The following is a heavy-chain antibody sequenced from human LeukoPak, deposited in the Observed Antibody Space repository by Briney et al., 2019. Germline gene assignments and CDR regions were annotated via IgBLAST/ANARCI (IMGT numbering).Heavy chain of an antibody. CDR1: GGTFSSYA. Sequence: SVKVSCKASGGTFSSYAISWVRQAPGQGLEWMGGIIPIFGTANYAQKFQGRVTITADESTSTAYMELSSLRSEDTAVYYCARVGCSSTSCYTPYFDHWGQGTLVTVSS. CDR2: IIPIFGTA. J-gene: IGHJ4*02. D-gene: IGHD2-2*02. V-gene: IGHV1-69*13. CDR3: ARVGCSSTSCYTPYFDH.